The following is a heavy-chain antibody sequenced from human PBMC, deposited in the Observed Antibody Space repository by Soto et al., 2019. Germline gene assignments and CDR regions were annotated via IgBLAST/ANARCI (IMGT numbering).Heavy chain of an antibody. V-gene: IGHV1-69*13. J-gene: IGHJ6*02. Sequence: SVKVSCKASGGTFSSYAISWVRQAPGQGLEWMGGIIPIFGTANYAQKFQGRVTITADESTSTAYMELSSLRSEDTAVYYCARDSSGYYQLYYYYYGMDVWGQGTTVTVSS. CDR3: ARDSSGYYQLYYYYYGMDV. CDR2: IIPIFGTA. D-gene: IGHD3-22*01. CDR1: GGTFSSYA.